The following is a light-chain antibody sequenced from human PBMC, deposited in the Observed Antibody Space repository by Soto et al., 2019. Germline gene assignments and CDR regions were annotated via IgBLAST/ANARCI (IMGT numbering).Light chain of an antibody. V-gene: IGLV2-14*01. CDR3: SSRTSSSTHYV. Sequence: QSALTQPASVSGSPGQSITISCTGTISDVGGHNYVSGYQQHPGKAPKLMIYEVSYRPSGVSSRFSGSKSGNTASLTISGLQAEDEAAYYCSSRTSSSTHYVFGTGTKVTVL. CDR2: EVS. J-gene: IGLJ1*01. CDR1: ISDVGGHNY.